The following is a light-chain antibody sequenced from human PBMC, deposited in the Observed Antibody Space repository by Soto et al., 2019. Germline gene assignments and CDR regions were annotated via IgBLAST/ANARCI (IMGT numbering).Light chain of an antibody. CDR2: GAS. J-gene: IGKJ5*01. CDR3: QQYAASPIT. CDR1: QSVGSNY. V-gene: IGKV3-20*01. Sequence: KVLTQSPGTLSLYTGESATLACRASQSVGSNYLAWFQQKSGQAPRLVIYGASSRATGIPDRLSGSGSGTDFTLTISRLEPEDFAVYYCQQYAASPITFGQGTRLEIK.